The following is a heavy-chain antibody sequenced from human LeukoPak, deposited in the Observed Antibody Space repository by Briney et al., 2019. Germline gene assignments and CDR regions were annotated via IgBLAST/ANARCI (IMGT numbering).Heavy chain of an antibody. V-gene: IGHV4-38-2*02. CDR3: ARDPRWLTPDCTSTSCYENYFDP. CDR1: GYSISSGYQ. Sequence: SETLSLTCGVSGYSISSGYQWAWIRQSPGKGLEWIGSIYHSGSAHYNPSLKSRVTISEETSKNQFSLNMYSVTAADTAVYYCARDPRWLTPDCTSTSCYENYFDPWGQGTLVTVSS. J-gene: IGHJ5*02. D-gene: IGHD2-2*01. CDR2: IYHSGSA.